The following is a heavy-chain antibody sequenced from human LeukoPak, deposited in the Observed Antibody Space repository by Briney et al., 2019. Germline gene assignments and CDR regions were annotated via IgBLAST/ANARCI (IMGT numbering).Heavy chain of an antibody. CDR3: AKDEGVVLSTSFDFGH. CDR2: MSGSGRNT. J-gene: IGHJ4*02. CDR1: GFTFSTYA. D-gene: IGHD3-10*01. V-gene: IGHV3-23*01. Sequence: GGSLRLSCVVSGFTFSTYAMSWVRQAPGKGLEWVAFMSGSGRNTYYADSVKGRFTISRDNFRNTLSLQMNSLRPDDTAIYYCAKDEGVVLSTSFDFGHWGQGTLVAVSS.